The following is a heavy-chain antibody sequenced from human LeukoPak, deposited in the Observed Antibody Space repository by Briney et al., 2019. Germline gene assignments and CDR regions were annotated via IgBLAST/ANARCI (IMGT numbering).Heavy chain of an antibody. V-gene: IGHV3-30*03. CDR3: AREGGIVVVPAAHIYFDY. D-gene: IGHD2-2*01. CDR1: GFTFSSYG. CDR2: ISYDGSNK. J-gene: IGHJ4*02. Sequence: GRSLRLSCAASGFTFSSYGMHWVRQAPGKGLEWVAVISYDGSNKYYADSVKGRFTISRDNSKNTLYLQMNSLRAEDTAVYYCAREGGIVVVPAAHIYFDYWGQGTLVTVSS.